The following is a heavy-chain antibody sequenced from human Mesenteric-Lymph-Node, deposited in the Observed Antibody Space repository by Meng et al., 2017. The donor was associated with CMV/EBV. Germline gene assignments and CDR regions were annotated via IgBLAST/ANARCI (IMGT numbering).Heavy chain of an antibody. V-gene: IGHV3-15*01. CDR2: IKSKTDGGTT. J-gene: IGHJ4*02. CDR1: FTFSTAW. CDR3: TTESLLIAAETTFDY. D-gene: IGHD6-13*01. Sequence: FTFSTAWMTWVRQAPGKGLEWVGRIKSKTDGGTTDYAAPVKGRFTISRDDSKNTLYLQMNNLKTEDTAVYYCTTESLLIAAETTFDYWGQGTLVTVSS.